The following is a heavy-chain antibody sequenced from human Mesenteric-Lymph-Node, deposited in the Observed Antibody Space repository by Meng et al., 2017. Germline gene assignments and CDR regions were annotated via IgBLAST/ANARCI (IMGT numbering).Heavy chain of an antibody. Sequence: SETLSLTCTVSGGSISSGGYYWSWIRQHPGKGLEWIGYIYYSGSTYYNPSLKSLVTISVDTSKNQFTLKLSSVTAADTAAYYCARDRRDTAMVFDYWGQGTLVTVSS. CDR3: ARDRRDTAMVFDY. CDR2: IYYSGST. D-gene: IGHD5-18*01. J-gene: IGHJ4*02. V-gene: IGHV4-31*01. CDR1: GGSISSGGYY.